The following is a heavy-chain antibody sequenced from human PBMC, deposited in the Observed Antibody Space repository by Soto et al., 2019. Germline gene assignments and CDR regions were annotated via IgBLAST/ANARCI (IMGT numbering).Heavy chain of an antibody. CDR2: IYWDDDK. V-gene: IGHV2-5*02. CDR1: GFSLSISGVG. J-gene: IGHJ4*02. D-gene: IGHD1-26*01. Sequence: SGPTLVNPTHTLTLTCTLSGFSLSISGVGVGWIRQPPGKALEWLALIYWDDDKRYSPPLKSRLTITKATSKNQVVLTMTNMDPVDTATYYCAHRRVGASFFDYWGQGTLVTVSS. CDR3: AHRRVGASFFDY.